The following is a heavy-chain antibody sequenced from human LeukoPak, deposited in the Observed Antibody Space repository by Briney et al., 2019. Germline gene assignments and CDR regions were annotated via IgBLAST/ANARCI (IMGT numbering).Heavy chain of an antibody. CDR2: IYSGGST. D-gene: IGHD3-3*01. Sequence: HPGGYLTCSYTASGFTDSSNYMRWVRRAPGKGLEWVSVIYSGGSTYYADSVKGRFTISRDNSKNTLYLQMNSLRAEDTAVYYCARIVEWLIWGQGTLVTVSS. V-gene: IGHV3-66*02. CDR3: ARIVEWLI. CDR1: GFTDSSNY. J-gene: IGHJ4*02.